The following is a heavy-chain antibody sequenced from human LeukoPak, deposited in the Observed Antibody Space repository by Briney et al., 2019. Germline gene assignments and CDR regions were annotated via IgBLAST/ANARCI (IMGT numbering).Heavy chain of an antibody. V-gene: IGHV4-59*01. Sequence: PSETLSLTCTVSGASISSYYWSWIRQPPGKGLEWIGDIYYSGSIKYNPSLKSRVTMSVDTSKNQFSLKLSSVTAADTAVYYRARLHYYVSSGYYMDAFDIWGQGTMVTVSS. J-gene: IGHJ3*02. CDR1: GASISSYY. CDR3: ARLHYYVSSGYYMDAFDI. CDR2: IYYSGSI. D-gene: IGHD3-22*01.